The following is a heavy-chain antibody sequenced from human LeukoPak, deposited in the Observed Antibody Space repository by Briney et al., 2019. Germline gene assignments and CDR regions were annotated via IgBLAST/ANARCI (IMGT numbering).Heavy chain of an antibody. CDR3: ARSYCGGDCNFDY. Sequence: GASLKISCKVSGSRLTNYWIGWVRQMPGKGLEWMGSIYLGDSDTRYSPSSQGQVTISADKSISTAYLQWSSLKASDSAMYYCARSYCGGDCNFDYWGQGALVTVSS. J-gene: IGHJ4*02. CDR1: GSRLTNYW. CDR2: IYLGDSDT. V-gene: IGHV5-51*01. D-gene: IGHD2-21*02.